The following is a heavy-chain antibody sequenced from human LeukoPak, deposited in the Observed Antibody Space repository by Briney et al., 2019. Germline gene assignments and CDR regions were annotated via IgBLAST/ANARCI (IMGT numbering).Heavy chain of an antibody. CDR2: IYNGGST. D-gene: IGHD5-18*01. Sequence: SQTLSLTCTVSGGSISSGVNYWNWIRQHPGKGLEWLGFIYNGGSTYYNPSLKSRVTISVDKSKNQFSLRLSSVTAADTAVYYCARAADTAMVDYWGQGTLVTVSS. V-gene: IGHV4-31*03. CDR3: ARAADTAMVDY. CDR1: GGSISSGVNY. J-gene: IGHJ4*02.